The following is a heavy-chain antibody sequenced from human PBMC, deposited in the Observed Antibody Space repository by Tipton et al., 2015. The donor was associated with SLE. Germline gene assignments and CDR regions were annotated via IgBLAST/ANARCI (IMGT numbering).Heavy chain of an antibody. D-gene: IGHD3/OR15-3a*01. CDR2: IYHNGNT. J-gene: IGHJ6*03. Sequence: GLVKPSETLSLICTVSGASMSGDYWSWIRQPPGKGLEWMGYIYHNGNTNYNPSLKSRVTISLDTSKNQFSLKLRSVTAADTAVYYCARAPGLDRDYYYYYYMDVWGKGTAVTVSS. CDR3: ARAPGLDRDYYYYYYMDV. V-gene: IGHV4-59*01. CDR1: GASMSGDY.